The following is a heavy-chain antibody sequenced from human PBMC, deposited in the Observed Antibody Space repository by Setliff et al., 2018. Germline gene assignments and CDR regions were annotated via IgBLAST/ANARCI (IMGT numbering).Heavy chain of an antibody. CDR2: IIPIFGTA. D-gene: IGHD3-3*01. J-gene: IGHJ3*02. CDR3: ARDWHYDFWSGYYTLGAADAFDI. Sequence: AAVKVSCKASGGTFSSYAISWVRQAPGQGLEWMGRIIPIFGTANYAQKFQGRVTITADKSTSTAYMELSSLRSEDTAVYYCARDWHYDFWSGYYTLGAADAFDIWGQGTMVTVS. V-gene: IGHV1-69*06. CDR1: GGTFSSYA.